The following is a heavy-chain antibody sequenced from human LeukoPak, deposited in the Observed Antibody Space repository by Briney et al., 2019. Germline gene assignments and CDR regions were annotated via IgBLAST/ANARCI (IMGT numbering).Heavy chain of an antibody. J-gene: IGHJ4*02. V-gene: IGHV4-39*01. Sequence: KPSETLSLACTVSGGSISSRSYYWGWIRQPPGKGLEWIRSIYYSGSTYYNPSLKSRVTISVDTSKNQFSLKLSSVTAADTAVYYCARRANVLRYFDWLFDYWGQGTLVTVSS. CDR3: ARRANVLRYFDWLFDY. CDR1: GGSISSRSYY. CDR2: IYYSGST. D-gene: IGHD3-9*01.